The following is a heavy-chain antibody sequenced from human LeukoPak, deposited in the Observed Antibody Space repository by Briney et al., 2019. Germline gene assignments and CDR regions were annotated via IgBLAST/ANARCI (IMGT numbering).Heavy chain of an antibody. CDR2: IYYSGST. CDR3: ARHKGSGSGRAVDY. V-gene: IGHV4-59*08. J-gene: IGHJ4*02. Sequence: SETLSLTCTVSGGSISSYYWSWIRQPPGQGLEWIGYIYYSGSTNYNPSLKSRVTISVDTSKNQFSLKLSSVTAADTAVYYCARHKGSGSGRAVDYWGQGTLVTVSS. CDR1: GGSISSYY. D-gene: IGHD3-10*01.